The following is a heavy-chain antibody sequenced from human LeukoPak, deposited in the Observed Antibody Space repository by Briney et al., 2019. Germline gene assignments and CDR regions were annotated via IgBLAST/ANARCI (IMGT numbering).Heavy chain of an antibody. J-gene: IGHJ4*02. CDR3: ARASTTVPNLLDH. V-gene: IGHV3-74*01. D-gene: IGHD4-17*01. CDR2: IKGDGSST. Sequence: GVLRLSCAASGFTFSTYWMHWVRQAPGKGLVRVARIKGDGSSTIYADSVKGRFTISKDNSKNTLYLQTSSLRAEDTAVYYCARASTTVPNLLDHWGRGTLVTVSS. CDR1: GFTFSTYW.